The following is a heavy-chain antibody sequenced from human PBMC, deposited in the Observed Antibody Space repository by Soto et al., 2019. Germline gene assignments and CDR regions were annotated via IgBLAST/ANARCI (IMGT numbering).Heavy chain of an antibody. Sequence: QVQLVQSGAEVKKPGASVKVSCKASGYTFTNYDINWVRQATGQAPEWMGWMNPDSGNTGYAEKFQGRVTMTRDTSITTAYMELSSLRTDDTAVYFCVRQYCNSATCYSGIFDLWGQGTLVTVSS. D-gene: IGHD2-2*02. J-gene: IGHJ4*02. CDR3: VRQYCNSATCYSGIFDL. CDR1: GYTFTNYD. V-gene: IGHV1-8*01. CDR2: MNPDSGNT.